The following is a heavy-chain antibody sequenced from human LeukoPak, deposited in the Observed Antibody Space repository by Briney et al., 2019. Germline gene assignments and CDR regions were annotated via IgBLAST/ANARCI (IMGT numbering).Heavy chain of an antibody. J-gene: IGHJ6*02. CDR3: AREGYCSTTSCAYAMDV. CDR1: GFTFDDYG. D-gene: IGHD2-2*01. CDR2: INWNGGST. Sequence: GSLRLSCAASGFTFDDYGMSWVRQVPGKGLEWVSGINWNGGSTGYADSVKGRFTISRDNAKNSLYLQMNSLRAEDTAFYYCAREGYCSTTSCAYAMDVWGQGTTVTVSS. V-gene: IGHV3-20*04.